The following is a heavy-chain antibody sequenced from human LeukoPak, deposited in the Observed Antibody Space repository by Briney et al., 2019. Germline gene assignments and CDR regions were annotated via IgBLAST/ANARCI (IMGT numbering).Heavy chain of an antibody. Sequence: SETLSLTCTVSGGSISSYYWSWIRQPPGKGLEWIGYIYYSGSTNYNPSLKNRVTISVDTSKNQFSLKLSSVTAADAAVYYCARDGQLGVQDYWGQGTLVTVSS. CDR1: GGSISSYY. D-gene: IGHD6-13*01. CDR3: ARDGQLGVQDY. J-gene: IGHJ4*02. V-gene: IGHV4-59*01. CDR2: IYYSGST.